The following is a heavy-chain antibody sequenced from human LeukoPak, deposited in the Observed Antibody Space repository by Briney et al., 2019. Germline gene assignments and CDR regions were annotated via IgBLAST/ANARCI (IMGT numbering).Heavy chain of an antibody. CDR2: ISSSGSTI. CDR3: AREAVAGDFDY. D-gene: IGHD6-19*01. Sequence: GGSLRLSCAASGFTFSDYYMSWIRQAPGKGLEWVPYISSSGSTIYYADSVKGRFTISRDNAKNSLYLQMNSLRAEDTAAYYCAREAVAGDFDYWGQGTLVTVSS. J-gene: IGHJ4*02. CDR1: GFTFSDYY. V-gene: IGHV3-11*04.